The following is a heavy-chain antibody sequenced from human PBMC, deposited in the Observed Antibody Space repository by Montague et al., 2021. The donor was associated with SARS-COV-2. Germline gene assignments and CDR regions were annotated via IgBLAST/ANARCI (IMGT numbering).Heavy chain of an antibody. V-gene: IGHV2-70*01. CDR1: GFSLSTSGMC. J-gene: IGHJ6*02. CDR3: ARIQAELWPNDYCCGMDV. D-gene: IGHD5-18*01. Sequence: PALVKPTQTLTLTCTFSGFSLSTSGMCVSWIRQPPGKALEWPALIDWDDDKYYSTSLKTRLTISKDTSKHQVVLTMTNMDPVDTATYYCARIQAELWPNDYCCGMDVWGQGTTVTVSS. CDR2: IDWDDDK.